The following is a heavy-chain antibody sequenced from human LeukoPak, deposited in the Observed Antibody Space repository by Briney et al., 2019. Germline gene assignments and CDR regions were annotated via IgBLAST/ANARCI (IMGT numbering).Heavy chain of an antibody. D-gene: IGHD4-17*01. V-gene: IGHV1-69*13. J-gene: IGHJ4*02. CDR2: IIPIFGTA. CDR1: GGTFSSYA. Sequence: ASVKVSCKASGGTFSSYAIIWVRQAPGQGLEWMGGIIPIFGTANYAQKFQGRVTITADESTSTAYMELSSLRSEDTAVYYCARTGGKDYDFDYWGQGILVTVSS. CDR3: ARTGGKDYDFDY.